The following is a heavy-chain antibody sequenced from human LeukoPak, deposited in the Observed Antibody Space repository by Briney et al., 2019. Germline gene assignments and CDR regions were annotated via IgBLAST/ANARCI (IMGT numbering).Heavy chain of an antibody. J-gene: IGHJ4*02. CDR1: GGSISSGGYY. V-gene: IGHV4-31*03. CDR2: IYYSGST. D-gene: IGHD3-3*01. Sequence: SQTLSLTCTVSGGSISSGGYYWSWIRQRPGKGLEWIGYIYYSGSTYYNPSLKSRVTISVDTSKNQFSLKLSSVTAADTAVYYCARAPPGYYDFWSGYLTGYFDYWGQGTLVTVSS. CDR3: ARAPPGYYDFWSGYLTGYFDY.